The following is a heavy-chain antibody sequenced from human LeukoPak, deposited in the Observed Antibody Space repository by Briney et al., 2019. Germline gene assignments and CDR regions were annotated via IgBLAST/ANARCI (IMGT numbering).Heavy chain of an antibody. CDR1: GGTFSSYA. Sequence: ASVKVSCKASGGTFSSYAISWVRQAPGQGLEWMGGIVPIFGTANYAQKFQGRVTITADKSTSTAYMELSSLRSEDTAVYYCARASGTTFWSAFDIWGQGTMVTVSS. CDR2: IVPIFGTA. D-gene: IGHD1-1*01. J-gene: IGHJ3*02. V-gene: IGHV1-69*06. CDR3: ARASGTTFWSAFDI.